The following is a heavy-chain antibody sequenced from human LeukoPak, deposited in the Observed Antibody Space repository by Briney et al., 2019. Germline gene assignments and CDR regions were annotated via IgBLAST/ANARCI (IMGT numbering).Heavy chain of an antibody. D-gene: IGHD1-14*01. Sequence: SQTLSLTCAISGDSVSSYSAAWNWIRQSPSRGLEWLGRTYYGSRWYNDYAISVKSRITINPDTSKNQFSLHLNSVTPGDTAVYYCARGTATVSYPINWFDPWGQGTLVTVSS. V-gene: IGHV6-1*01. CDR3: ARGTATVSYPINWFDP. CDR1: GDSVSSYSAA. CDR2: TYYGSRWYN. J-gene: IGHJ5*02.